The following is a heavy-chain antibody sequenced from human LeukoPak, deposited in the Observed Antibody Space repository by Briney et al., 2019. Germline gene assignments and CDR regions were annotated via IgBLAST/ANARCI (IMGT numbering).Heavy chain of an antibody. J-gene: IGHJ4*02. CDR2: ISYDGSNK. V-gene: IGHV3-30*01. Sequence: GRSLRLSCAASGFTFSSYAMHWVRQAPGKGLEWVAVISYDGSNKYYADSVKGRFTISRDNSKNTLYLQMNSLRAEDTAVYYCAKDLAVGGEYYFDYRGQGTLVTVSS. CDR3: AKDLAVGGEYYFDY. CDR1: GFTFSSYA. D-gene: IGHD3-10*01.